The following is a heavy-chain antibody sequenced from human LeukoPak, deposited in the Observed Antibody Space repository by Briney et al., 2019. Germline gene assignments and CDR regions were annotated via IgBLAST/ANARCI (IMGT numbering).Heavy chain of an antibody. Sequence: GGSLRLSCAASGFTFSSYWMHWVRQAPGKGLVWVSRINSDGSSTSYADSVKGRFTISRDNAKNTLYLQMNSLRAEDTAVYYCARVTRTPSNYYYGMDVWGQGTTVTVSS. V-gene: IGHV3-74*01. CDR2: INSDGSST. CDR3: ARVTRTPSNYYYGMDV. J-gene: IGHJ6*02. CDR1: GFTFSSYW.